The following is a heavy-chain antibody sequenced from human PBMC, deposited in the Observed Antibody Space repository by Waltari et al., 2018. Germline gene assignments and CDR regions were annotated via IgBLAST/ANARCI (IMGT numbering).Heavy chain of an antibody. CDR3: ARRAGQGIGPKYHFYGIDV. CDR2: MNHNRVT. V-gene: IGHV4-34*01. Sequence: QAQLQQWGAGLVKRSDTRSLTWAVYGGSFSGYFGSGIRLTPGKGLELIGEMNHNRVTNYNPTLKSRVTVSVETSKSQFSLRLSSVTAADTAVYFCARRAGQGIGPKYHFYGIDVWGQGTTVTVSS. J-gene: IGHJ6*02. CDR1: GGSFSGYF. D-gene: IGHD6-19*01.